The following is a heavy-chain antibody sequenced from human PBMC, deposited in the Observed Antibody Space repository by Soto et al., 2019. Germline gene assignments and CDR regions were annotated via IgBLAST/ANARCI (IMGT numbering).Heavy chain of an antibody. Sequence: QVRLQQWGTGLLKSSETLSLTCAVYGGSFSGYYWSWLRQPPGKGLEWIGEINHSGSPNYNPSLKSRVTISVDTSKNQFSLKMTSVTAADTAVYYCATANWSHHYFDPLGQGTLVTVSS. CDR1: GGSFSGYY. J-gene: IGHJ5*02. CDR2: INHSGSP. D-gene: IGHD1-1*01. CDR3: ATANWSHHYFDP. V-gene: IGHV4-34*01.